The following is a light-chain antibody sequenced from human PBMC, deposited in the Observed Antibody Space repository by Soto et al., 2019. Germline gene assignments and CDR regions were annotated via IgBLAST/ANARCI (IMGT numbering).Light chain of an antibody. CDR3: SSYTSSSTVV. CDR1: SSDVGGYNY. Sequence: QSALTQPASVSGSPGQSITISCTGTSSDVGGYNYVSWYQPHPGKAPKIMIYEVSNRPSGVSNRFSGSKSGNTASLTISGLQAEDEADYYCSSYTSSSTVVFGGGTKVTVL. J-gene: IGLJ2*01. V-gene: IGLV2-14*01. CDR2: EVS.